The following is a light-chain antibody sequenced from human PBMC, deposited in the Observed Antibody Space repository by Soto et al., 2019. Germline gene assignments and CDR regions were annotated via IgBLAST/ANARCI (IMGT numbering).Light chain of an antibody. J-gene: IGKJ1*01. CDR3: RKYNSAPWT. CDR2: AAS. Sequence: DIQMTQSPSSLSASVGDRVTITCRASQGITNYVAWYQHRPGRVPKLLIYAASTLQSGVPSRFSGSGSGTDFTLTIGSLQPEDVATYYCRKYNSAPWTFGQGTKVDIK. V-gene: IGKV1-27*01. CDR1: QGITNY.